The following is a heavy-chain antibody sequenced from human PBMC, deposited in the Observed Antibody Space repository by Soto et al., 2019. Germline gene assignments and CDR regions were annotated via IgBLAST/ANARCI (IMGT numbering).Heavy chain of an antibody. J-gene: IGHJ6*02. CDR1: GYTFSNYG. V-gene: IGHV1-18*01. D-gene: IGHD6-19*01. CDR2: ISGYNGNT. CDR3: SRFIMVGGWFGQNYYHGMDV. Sequence: ASVKVSCKTSGYTFSNYGINWVRQAPGQGLEWMGWISGYNGNTNYAQTVQGRVTMTTDTSTGTVYMELRSLKSDDTAIYYCSRFIMVGGWFGQNYYHGMDVWGQGTTVTVSS.